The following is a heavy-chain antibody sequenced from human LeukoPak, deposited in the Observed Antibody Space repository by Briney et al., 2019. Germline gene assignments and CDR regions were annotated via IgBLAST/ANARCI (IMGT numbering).Heavy chain of an antibody. CDR1: GFTFDDYA. Sequence: GRSLRLSCAASGFTFDDYAMHWVRQAPGKGLEWVSSISSSSSYIYYADSVKGRFTISRDNAKNSLYLQMNSLRAEDTAVYYCGYFQHWGQGTLVTASS. V-gene: IGHV3-21*01. J-gene: IGHJ1*01. CDR2: ISSSSSYI. CDR3: GYFQH.